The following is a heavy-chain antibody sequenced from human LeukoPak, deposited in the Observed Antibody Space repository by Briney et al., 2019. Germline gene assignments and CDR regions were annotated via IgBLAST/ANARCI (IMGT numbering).Heavy chain of an antibody. D-gene: IGHD2-21*02. Sequence: SETLSLTCAVYGVSFSGYYWSWVRQPPGKGREWVGEINHSGSTNYNPSLKSRVTISVDTSKNQFSLKLSSVTAADTAVYYCNADCGGDCSHGEPDSWGQGTLVTVSS. V-gene: IGHV4-34*01. CDR2: INHSGST. CDR3: NADCGGDCSHGEPDS. CDR1: GVSFSGYY. J-gene: IGHJ4*02.